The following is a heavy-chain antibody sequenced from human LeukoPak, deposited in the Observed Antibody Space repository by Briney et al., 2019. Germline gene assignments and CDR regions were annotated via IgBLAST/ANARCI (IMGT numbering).Heavy chain of an antibody. CDR3: ARGGSGTYYRFDY. V-gene: IGHV1-2*02. Sequence: ASVKVSCKASGYTLTDYYMHWVRQAPGQGLEWMGWINPNSGDTNYAQKFQGRVTMTRDTSISTAYMELSRLTSDDTAVYYCARGGSGTYYRFDYWGQGTLVTVSS. J-gene: IGHJ4*02. CDR2: INPNSGDT. CDR1: GYTLTDYY. D-gene: IGHD3-10*01.